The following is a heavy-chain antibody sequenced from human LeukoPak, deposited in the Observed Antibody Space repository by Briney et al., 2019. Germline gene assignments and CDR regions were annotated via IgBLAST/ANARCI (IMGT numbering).Heavy chain of an antibody. J-gene: IGHJ4*02. CDR1: GFSLSTSGVG. CDR2: IYWDDDK. Sequence: SGPTLVKPTQTLTLTCTFSGFSLSTSGVGVGWIRQPPGKALEWLALIYWDDDKRYSPSLKSRLTITKDTSKNQVVLTMTNMNPVDTATYHCAHLRFLEWLFGYWGQGTLVTVSS. V-gene: IGHV2-5*02. D-gene: IGHD3-3*01. CDR3: AHLRFLEWLFGY.